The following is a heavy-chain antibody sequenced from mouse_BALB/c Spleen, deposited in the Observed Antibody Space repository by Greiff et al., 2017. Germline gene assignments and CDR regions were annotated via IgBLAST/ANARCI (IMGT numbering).Heavy chain of an antibody. D-gene: IGHD3-2*01. CDR2: IYPYNGGT. V-gene: IGHV1S29*02. CDR3: ARDSSGYRGFAY. CDR1: GYTFTDYN. J-gene: IGHJ3*01. Sequence: EVQLVESGPELVKPGASVKISCKASGYTFTDYNMHWVKQSHGKSLEWIGYIYPYNGGTGYNQKFKSKATLTVDNSSSTAYMELRSLTSEDSAVYYCARDSSGYRGFAYWGQGTLVTVSA.